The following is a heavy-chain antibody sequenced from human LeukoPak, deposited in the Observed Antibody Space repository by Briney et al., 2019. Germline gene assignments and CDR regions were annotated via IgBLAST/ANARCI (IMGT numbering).Heavy chain of an antibody. CDR1: GYSISSGYY. CDR2: KHHSGNI. CDR3: ARVGVVPAAPLYY. D-gene: IGHD2-2*01. V-gene: IGHV4-38-2*02. J-gene: IGHJ4*02. Sequence: SETLSLTCNVFGYSISSGYYWGWIRQPPGKGLEWIGSKHHSGNIDDNPSLKSRVSISVDTSKNQFSLKLSSVTAADTAVYYCARVGVVPAAPLYYWGQGTLVTVSS.